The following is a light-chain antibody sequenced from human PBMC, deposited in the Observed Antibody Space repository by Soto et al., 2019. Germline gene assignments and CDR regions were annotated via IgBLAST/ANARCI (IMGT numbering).Light chain of an antibody. J-gene: IGLJ1*01. CDR2: EVT. V-gene: IGLV2-8*01. Sequence: QSALTQPPSASGSPGQSVTISCTGTSSDFGGYNYVSWYQQHPGKAPKLIIYEVTKRPSGVPDRFSGSKSGNTASLTVSGLQAEDEADYYCSSYAGSNSYVFGTGTKLTGL. CDR1: SSDFGGYNY. CDR3: SSYAGSNSYV.